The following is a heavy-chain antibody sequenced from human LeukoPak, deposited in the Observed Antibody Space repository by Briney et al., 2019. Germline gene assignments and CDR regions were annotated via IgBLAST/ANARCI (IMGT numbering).Heavy chain of an antibody. Sequence: GGSLRLSCAASEFTVISNYMSWVRQAPGKGLEWVSIIYTGGTTSYADSVKGRFTVPRDDFKNTLSLQMNSLRAEDTAVYYCARGTLSGRAFDLWGQGTMVTLSS. V-gene: IGHV3-53*01. CDR1: EFTVISNY. D-gene: IGHD2/OR15-2a*01. CDR2: IYTGGTT. CDR3: ARGTLSGRAFDL. J-gene: IGHJ3*01.